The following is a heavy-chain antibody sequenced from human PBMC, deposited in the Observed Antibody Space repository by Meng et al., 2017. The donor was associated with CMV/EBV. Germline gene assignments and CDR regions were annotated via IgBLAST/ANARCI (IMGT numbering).Heavy chain of an antibody. CDR1: GFTFNIYA. CDR2: ISGNSGST. Sequence: GESLKISCATSGFTFNIYAITWVRQAPGKGLEWVSNISGNSGSTYYADSVKGRFTISRDNSKNTLYLQMNSLRAEDTAVYYCARSLTGTGYFFDYWGQGTLVTVSS. CDR3: ARSLTGTGYFFDY. V-gene: IGHV3-23*01. J-gene: IGHJ4*02. D-gene: IGHD1/OR15-1a*01.